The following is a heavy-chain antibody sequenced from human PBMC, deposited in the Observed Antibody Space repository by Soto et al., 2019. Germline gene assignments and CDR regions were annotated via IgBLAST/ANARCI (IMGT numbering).Heavy chain of an antibody. J-gene: IGHJ6*02. Sequence: PGGSLRLSCVASGFRFNNYAMSWVRRAPGKGLEWVSGISGSGDNTYSLDSVKGRFTISRDNSRTTLYLQMNSLRAEDTAEYYCAKGDYFDSRGSYFYGMDVWGQGTTVTVSS. V-gene: IGHV3-23*01. D-gene: IGHD3-9*01. CDR2: ISGSGDNT. CDR3: AKGDYFDSRGSYFYGMDV. CDR1: GFRFNNYA.